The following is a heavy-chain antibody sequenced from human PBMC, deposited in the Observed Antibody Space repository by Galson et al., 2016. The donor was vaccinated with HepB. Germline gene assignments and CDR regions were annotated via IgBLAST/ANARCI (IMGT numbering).Heavy chain of an antibody. J-gene: IGHJ3*02. Sequence: SVKVSCKASGYTFTGYFVHWVRQAPGQGLEWMGWINPNSGDTNYAQKFQGSVTMTRDTSITTVCLDLSGLGSDDTAVYYCARDFYDSTGYRIRGPFDIWGQGTMVTVSS. V-gene: IGHV1-2*02. CDR2: INPNSGDT. CDR1: GYTFTGYF. D-gene: IGHD3-22*01. CDR3: ARDFYDSTGYRIRGPFDI.